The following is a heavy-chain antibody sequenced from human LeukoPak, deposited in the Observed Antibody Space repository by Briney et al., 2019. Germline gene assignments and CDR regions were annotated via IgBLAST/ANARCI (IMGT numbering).Heavy chain of an antibody. D-gene: IGHD5-18*01. V-gene: IGHV4-38-2*02. Sequence: SETLSLTCTVSGYSISSGYYWGWIRQPPGKGLEWIASIYHSGSTYYNPSLKSRVTISVDTSKNQFSLKLSSVTAADTAVYYCARAVYSYGYVYFDYWGQGTLVTVSS. CDR3: ARAVYSYGYVYFDY. CDR2: IYHSGST. J-gene: IGHJ4*02. CDR1: GYSISSGYY.